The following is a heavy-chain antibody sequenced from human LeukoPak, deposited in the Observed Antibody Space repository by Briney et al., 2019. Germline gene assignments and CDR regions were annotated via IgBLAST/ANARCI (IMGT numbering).Heavy chain of an antibody. CDR2: ISGSGGST. D-gene: IGHD3-22*01. CDR3: AKDVFLDSSGYTVDY. J-gene: IGHJ4*02. V-gene: IGHV3-23*01. CDR1: GFTFSSYA. Sequence: GGSLRLSCAASGFTFSSYAMSWVRQAPGKGLEWFSAISGSGGSTYYADSVKGRFTISRDNSKNTLYLQMNSLRAEDTAVYYCAKDVFLDSSGYTVDYWGQGTLVTVSS.